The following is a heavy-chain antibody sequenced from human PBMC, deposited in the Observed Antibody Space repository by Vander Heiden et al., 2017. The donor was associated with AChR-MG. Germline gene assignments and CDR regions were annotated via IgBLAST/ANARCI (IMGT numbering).Heavy chain of an antibody. D-gene: IGHD3-10*01. CDR3: ARGPGVVRDHYYYYYGMDV. J-gene: IGHJ6*02. V-gene: IGHV3-48*01. CDR1: GFTFSSYS. CDR2: ISSSSSTI. Sequence: EVQLVESGGGLVQPGGSLRLSCAASGFTFSSYSMNWVRQAPGKGLEWVSYISSSSSTIYYADSVKGRFTISRDNAKNSLYLQMNSLRAEDTAVYYCARGPGVVRDHYYYYYGMDVWGQGPTVTVSS.